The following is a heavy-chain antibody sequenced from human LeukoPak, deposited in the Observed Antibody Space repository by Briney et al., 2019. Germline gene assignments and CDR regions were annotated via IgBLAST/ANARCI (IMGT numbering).Heavy chain of an antibody. J-gene: IGHJ3*02. D-gene: IGHD5-24*01. Sequence: GGSLRLSCAASGFTFSSYWMHWVRQVPGQGLVWVSHIDGDGRITNYGDSVKGRFTISRDNAKNILYLQMNSLRAEDTAVYYCARDVMATNAFDIWGQGTMVTVSS. CDR1: GFTFSSYW. CDR2: IDGDGRIT. CDR3: ARDVMATNAFDI. V-gene: IGHV3-74*01.